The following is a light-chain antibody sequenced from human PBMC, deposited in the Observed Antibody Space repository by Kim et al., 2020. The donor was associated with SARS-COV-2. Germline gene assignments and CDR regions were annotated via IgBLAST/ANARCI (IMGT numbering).Light chain of an antibody. CDR3: QQYNSYSYT. J-gene: IGKJ2*01. V-gene: IGKV1-5*03. CDR1: QSISSW. Sequence: DIQMTQSPSTLSASVGDRVTITCRASQSISSWLAWYRQKPGKAPNLLIYKASTLESGVPSRFSGSGSGTEFTLTISSLQPDDFATYYCQQYNSYSYTFGQGTKLEI. CDR2: KAS.